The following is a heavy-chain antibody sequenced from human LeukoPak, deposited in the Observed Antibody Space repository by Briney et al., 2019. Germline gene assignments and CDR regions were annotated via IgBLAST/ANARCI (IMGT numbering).Heavy chain of an antibody. J-gene: IGHJ5*02. Sequence: PSETLSLTCTVSGGSIISTSCYWGWIRQPPGKGLAWLGSIYHSGSTYDNPSLKSRVTISVDRSKNQFSLKLSSVTAADTAVYYCARLYYDSRGYYWFDRWGQGTLVTVSS. CDR3: ARLYYDSRGYYWFDR. D-gene: IGHD3-22*01. CDR2: IYHSGST. CDR1: GGSIISTSCY. V-gene: IGHV4-39*01.